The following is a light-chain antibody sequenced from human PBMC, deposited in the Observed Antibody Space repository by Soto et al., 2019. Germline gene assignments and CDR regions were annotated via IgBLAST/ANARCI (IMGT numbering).Light chain of an antibody. V-gene: IGLV2-14*01. CDR3: SSYTSSRTLV. J-gene: IGLJ1*01. Sequence: QSALPQPASVSGPPGQPITISCTGTSSDVGAYNYVSWYQQHPGKAPKLMIYEVSNRPSGVSHRFSGSKSDNTASLTISGLQTDDEADYYCSSYTSSRTLVFGTGTKVTVL. CDR2: EVS. CDR1: SSDVGAYNY.